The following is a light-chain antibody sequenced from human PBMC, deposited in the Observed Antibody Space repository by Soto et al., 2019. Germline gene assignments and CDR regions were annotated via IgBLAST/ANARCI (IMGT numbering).Light chain of an antibody. V-gene: IGKV3-20*01. J-gene: IGKJ1*01. CDR2: NAF. CDR1: QSVSSSF. Sequence: EIVLTQSPGALSLSPGERATLSCRASQSVSSSFLAWYQQKPGQAPRLLIHNAFSRATGIPDRFSGSGSGTDFILTISGLEPEDFAVYYCQQYNSLWTFGQGTKVDIK. CDR3: QQYNSLWT.